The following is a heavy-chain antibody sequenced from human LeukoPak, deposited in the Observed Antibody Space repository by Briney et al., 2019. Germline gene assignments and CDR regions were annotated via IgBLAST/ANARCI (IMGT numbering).Heavy chain of an antibody. CDR1: GYSFTSYW. J-gene: IGHJ6*02. V-gene: IGHV5-51*01. CDR3: ARVGTSSYYGMDV. D-gene: IGHD2-2*01. Sequence: GESLKISCKGSGYSFTSYWIGWVRQMPGKGLEWMGIIYPGDSDTRYSPSFQGQVTISADKSISTAYLQWSSVKASDTAMYYCARVGTSSYYGMDVWGQGTTVTVSS. CDR2: IYPGDSDT.